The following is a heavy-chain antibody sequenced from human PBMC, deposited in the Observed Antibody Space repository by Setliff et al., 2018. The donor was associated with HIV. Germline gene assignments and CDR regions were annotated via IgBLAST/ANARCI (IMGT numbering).Heavy chain of an antibody. CDR2: VNPADSNV. D-gene: IGHD3-22*01. CDR1: GYTFTNYA. V-gene: IGHV5-51*01. J-gene: IGHJ4*02. Sequence: GESLKIFCEVSGYTFTNYAIAWVRQMPGKGLEWMGVVNPADSNVVYSPSFQGQVTISADKSTNTAYLQWSSLKTSDTAIYYCARHNCYDLWGQGVLVTVSS. CDR3: ARHNCYDL.